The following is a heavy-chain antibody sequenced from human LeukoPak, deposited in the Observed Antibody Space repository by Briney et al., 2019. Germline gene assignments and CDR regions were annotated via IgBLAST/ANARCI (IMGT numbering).Heavy chain of an antibody. CDR2: TYYRPKWNN. J-gene: IGHJ6*02. Sequence: QQSGPGRVKPSQTLSLTCAISGDSVSSNSAAWNWIRQSPSRALEGLGRTYYRPKWNNDYAVSVKSRITINPDTSKNQFSLQLNSVTPEDTAVYYCARDPWDIAARPGRPYYYYGMDVWGQGTTVTVSS. CDR3: ARDPWDIAARPGRPYYYYGMDV. CDR1: GDSVSSNSAA. V-gene: IGHV6-1*01. D-gene: IGHD6-6*01.